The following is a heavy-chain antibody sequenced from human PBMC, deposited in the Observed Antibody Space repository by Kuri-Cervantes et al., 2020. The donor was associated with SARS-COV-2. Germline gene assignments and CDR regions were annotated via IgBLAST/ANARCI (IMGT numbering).Heavy chain of an antibody. CDR1: GFTFSSYS. J-gene: IGHJ4*02. Sequence: GSLRLSCAASGFTFSSYSMNWVRQAPGKGLEWVSSISSSSYIYYADSVKGRFTISRDNAKNSLYLQMNSLRAEDTAVYYCARAPPAAAIFFDYWGQGTLVTVSS. V-gene: IGHV3-21*01. CDR2: ISSSSYI. CDR3: ARAPPAAAIFFDY. D-gene: IGHD2-2*01.